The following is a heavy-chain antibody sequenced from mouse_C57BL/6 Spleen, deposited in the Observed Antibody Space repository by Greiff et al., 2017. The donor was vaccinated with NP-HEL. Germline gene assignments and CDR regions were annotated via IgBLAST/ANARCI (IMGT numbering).Heavy chain of an antibody. J-gene: IGHJ3*01. CDR2: ISYDGSN. CDR3: ARSTTGFAY. V-gene: IGHV3-6*01. Sequence: EVKVEESGPGLVKPSQSLSLTCSVTGYSITSGYYWNWIRQFPGNKLEWMGYISYDGSNNYNPSLKNRISITRDTSKNQFFLKLNSVTTEDTATYYCARSTTGFAYWGQGTLVTVSA. D-gene: IGHD1-1*01. CDR1: GYSITSGYY.